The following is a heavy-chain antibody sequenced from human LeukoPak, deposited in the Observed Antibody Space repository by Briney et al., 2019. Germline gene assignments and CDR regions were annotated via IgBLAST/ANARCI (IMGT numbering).Heavy chain of an antibody. V-gene: IGHV3-74*01. CDR2: INSDGSST. D-gene: IGHD4-17*01. CDR3: ASLTTVTIYDAFDI. Sequence: PGGSLRLSCAASGFTFSSYWMHWVRHAPGKGLVWVSRINSDGSSTSYADSVKGRFTISRDNAKNTLYLQMNSLRAEDTAVYYCASLTTVTIYDAFDIWGQGTMVTVSS. J-gene: IGHJ3*02. CDR1: GFTFSSYW.